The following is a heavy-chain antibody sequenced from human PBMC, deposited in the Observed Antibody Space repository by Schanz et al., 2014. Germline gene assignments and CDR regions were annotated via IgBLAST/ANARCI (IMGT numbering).Heavy chain of an antibody. D-gene: IGHD2-21*01. Sequence: QVQLQESGPGLVKPSETLSLMCTVSGGSMDTHYWGWIRQPPGKGLEWIAFIYSSGIANYNPSLGGRATISVDPSKNQFSLRLPSVTAADTATYYCARRVVPATMGLYFDLWGQGTLVTVSS. CDR2: IYSSGIA. CDR1: GGSMDTHY. CDR3: ARRVVPATMGLYFDL. J-gene: IGHJ4*02. V-gene: IGHV4-59*08.